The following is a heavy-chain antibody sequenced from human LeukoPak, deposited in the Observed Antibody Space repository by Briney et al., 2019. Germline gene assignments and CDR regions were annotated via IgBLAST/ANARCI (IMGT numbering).Heavy chain of an antibody. CDR2: IYYSGST. D-gene: IGHD5-24*01. J-gene: IGHJ2*01. Sequence: SETLSLTCTVSGGSISSYYWSWIRQPPGKGLEWIGYIYYSGSTNYNPSLKSRLTISVDTSKNQFSLKLSSVTAADTAVYYCAGDGYKTNWYFDLWGRGTLVTVSS. V-gene: IGHV4-59*01. CDR3: AGDGYKTNWYFDL. CDR1: GGSISSYY.